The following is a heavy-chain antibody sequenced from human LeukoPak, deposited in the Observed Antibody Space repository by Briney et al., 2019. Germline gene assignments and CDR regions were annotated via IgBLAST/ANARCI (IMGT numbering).Heavy chain of an antibody. V-gene: IGHV3-23*01. J-gene: IGHJ4*02. D-gene: IGHD3-10*01. CDR2: ISGSGGST. Sequence: GGSLRLSCAASGFTVSSNYMSWVRQAPGKGLEWVSAISGSGGSTYYADSVKGRFTISRDNSKNTLYLQMNSLRAEDTAVYYCAKDLAMVRGVIITSLLFDYWGQGTLVTVSS. CDR3: AKDLAMVRGVIITSLLFDY. CDR1: GFTVSSNY.